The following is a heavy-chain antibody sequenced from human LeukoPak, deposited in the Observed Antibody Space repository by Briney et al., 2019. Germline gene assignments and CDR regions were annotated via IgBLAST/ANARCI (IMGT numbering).Heavy chain of an antibody. D-gene: IGHD3-16*01. V-gene: IGHV3-23*01. Sequence: GGSLRLSCATSGFTFSIYDRNWIRQAPGKGLEWVSSIRGRGSGGAFYADSVKGRFTISRDNSKNTLFLEMNSLTVEDTAVYYCAKDASTTAITCNDYWGQGTLVTVSS. CDR2: IRGRGSGGA. CDR3: AKDASTTAITCNDY. CDR1: GFTFSIYD. J-gene: IGHJ4*02.